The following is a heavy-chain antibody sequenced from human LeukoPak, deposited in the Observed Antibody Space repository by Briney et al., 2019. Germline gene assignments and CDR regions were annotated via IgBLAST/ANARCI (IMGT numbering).Heavy chain of an antibody. CDR2: ISTSGST. CDR1: GGSISSYY. Sequence: SETLSLTCAVSGGSISSYYWSWIRQPAGKGLESVGHISTSGSTNYNPSLKSRGTMSVDTSKNQFSLKLSSVTAADTAVYYCARVGRYSGSGWFDPWGQGTLVTVSS. D-gene: IGHD5-12*01. V-gene: IGHV4-4*07. CDR3: ARVGRYSGSGWFDP. J-gene: IGHJ5*02.